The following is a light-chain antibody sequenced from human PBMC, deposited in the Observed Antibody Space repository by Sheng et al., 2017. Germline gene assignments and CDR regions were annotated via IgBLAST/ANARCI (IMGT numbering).Light chain of an antibody. CDR3: SSAADQKRV. V-gene: IGLV3-27*01. CDR1: ILGKKF. Sequence: SYELTQPSSVSVSPGQTARITCSGDILGKKFARWFQQKPGQAPVLVIYKDSERPSGIPERFSGSSSGTTVTLTISGAQDEDEADYFCSSAADQKRVFGGGTKLTVL. J-gene: IGLJ3*02. CDR2: KDS.